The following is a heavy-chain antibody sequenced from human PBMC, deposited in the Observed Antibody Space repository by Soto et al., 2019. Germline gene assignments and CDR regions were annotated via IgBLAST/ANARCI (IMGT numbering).Heavy chain of an antibody. J-gene: IGHJ4*02. CDR2: INPNSGGT. Sequence: ASVKVSCKASGYTFTGYYMHWVLQAPGQGLEWMGWINPNSGGTNYAQKFQGWVTMTRDTSISTAYMELSRLRSDDTAVYYCARPLTPPLLAPYYFDYWGQGTLVTVSS. V-gene: IGHV1-2*04. D-gene: IGHD2-15*01. CDR1: GYTFTGYY. CDR3: ARPLTPPLLAPYYFDY.